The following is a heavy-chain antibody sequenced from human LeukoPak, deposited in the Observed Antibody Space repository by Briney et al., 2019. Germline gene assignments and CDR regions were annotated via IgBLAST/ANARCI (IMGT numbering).Heavy chain of an antibody. D-gene: IGHD3-10*01. J-gene: IGHJ6*03. V-gene: IGHV4-61*02. Sequence: SETLSLTCTVSGGSISSGSYYWSWIRQPDGKGLEWIGRIYTSGSTNYNPSLKSRVTISVDTSKNQFSLKLSSVTAADTAVYYCARSRRGYYYYMDVWGKGTTVTVS. CDR1: GGSISSGSYY. CDR3: ARSRRGYYYYMDV. CDR2: IYTSGST.